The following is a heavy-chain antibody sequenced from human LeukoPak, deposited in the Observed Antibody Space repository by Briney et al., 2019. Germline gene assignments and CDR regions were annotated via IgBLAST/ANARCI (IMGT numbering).Heavy chain of an antibody. D-gene: IGHD3-10*01. CDR2: IYYSGST. CDR1: GGSISSYY. Sequence: TXSGGSISSYYXXWIRQPPGKGXEWIGYIYYSGSTNYNPSLKSRVTISVDTSKNQLSLKLSSVTAADTAVYYCARETYYYGSGSPPGYWGQGTLVTVSS. J-gene: IGHJ4*02. CDR3: ARETYYYGSGSPPGY. V-gene: IGHV4-59*12.